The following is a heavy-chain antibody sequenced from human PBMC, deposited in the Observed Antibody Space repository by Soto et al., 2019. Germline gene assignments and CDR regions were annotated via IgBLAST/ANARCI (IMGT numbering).Heavy chain of an antibody. CDR2: ISYDGSNQ. CDR3: ARDQDPFGVVDPAVY. J-gene: IGHJ4*02. V-gene: IGHV3-30-3*01. Sequence: QVQLVESGGGVVQPGRSLRLSCAASGFTFSSYAMHWFRQAPGKGLEWVAVISYDGSNQYYADSVKGRFSISRDNSKNTLYLQMNSLRAEYTAVYYCARDQDPFGVVDPAVYWCQGTLVTVSS. D-gene: IGHD3-3*01. CDR1: GFTFSSYA.